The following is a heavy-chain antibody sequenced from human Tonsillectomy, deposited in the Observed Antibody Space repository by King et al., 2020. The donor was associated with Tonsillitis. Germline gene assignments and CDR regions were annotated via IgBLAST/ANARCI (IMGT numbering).Heavy chain of an antibody. V-gene: IGHV3-23*04. CDR3: AKDGHSSGRYYFDY. Sequence: VQLVESGGGLVQPGGSLRLSCAASGFTFSSYAMSWVRQAPGKGLEWVSGISNSGGNTYYADSVKGRFTISRDNSKNTLYLQMNSLSAGDTAAYYCAKDGHSSGRYYFDYWGQGTLVTVSS. CDR2: ISNSGGNT. CDR1: GFTFSSYA. J-gene: IGHJ4*02. D-gene: IGHD6-19*01.